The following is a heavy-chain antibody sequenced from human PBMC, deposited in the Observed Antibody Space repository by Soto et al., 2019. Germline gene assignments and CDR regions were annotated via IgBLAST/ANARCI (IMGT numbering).Heavy chain of an antibody. CDR2: ISGSGGST. J-gene: IGHJ6*03. V-gene: IGHV3-23*01. Sequence: GGSLSLSCAASGFTFSSYAMSWVRQAPGKGLEWVSAISGSGGSTYYADSVKGRFTISRDNSKNTLYLQMNSLRAEDTAVYYCAGASRYCSGGSCPDYYYYYMDVWGKGTTVTVSS. CDR1: GFTFSSYA. D-gene: IGHD2-15*01. CDR3: AGASRYCSGGSCPDYYYYYMDV.